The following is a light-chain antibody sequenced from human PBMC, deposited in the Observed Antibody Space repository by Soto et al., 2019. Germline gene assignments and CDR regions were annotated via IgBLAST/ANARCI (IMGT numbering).Light chain of an antibody. J-gene: IGLJ1*01. V-gene: IGLV1-40*01. CDR1: SSKIGGGYD. CDR3: QSYDSSLSGYV. CDR2: GNS. Sequence: QSVLTQPPSVSGAPGQRVTISCTGSSSKIGGGYDVHWYQQLPGTAPKLLIYGNSNRPSGVPDRFSGSKSGTSASLAITGLQAEDEADYYCQSYDSSLSGYVFGTGTKLTVL.